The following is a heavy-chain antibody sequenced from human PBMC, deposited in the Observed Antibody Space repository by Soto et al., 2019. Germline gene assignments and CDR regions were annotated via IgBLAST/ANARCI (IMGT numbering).Heavy chain of an antibody. CDR1: GGSINTGVCY. Sequence: SETLSLTCSVSGGSINTGVCYWSWIRHHPVKGLEWIGYIYYTGTTSYNPSLESRLTVSLDTSKNHFSLKLTSVTAADTAVYYCAREAVRGKDSEAFDIWGQGTLVTVSS. CDR2: IYYTGTT. V-gene: IGHV4-31*03. J-gene: IGHJ3*02. D-gene: IGHD2-21*01. CDR3: AREAVRGKDSEAFDI.